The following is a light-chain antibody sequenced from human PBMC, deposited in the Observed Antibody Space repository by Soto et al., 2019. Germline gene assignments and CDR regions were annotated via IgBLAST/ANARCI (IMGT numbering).Light chain of an antibody. CDR1: SSDVGGYNY. J-gene: IGLJ2*01. V-gene: IGLV2-11*01. Sequence: QSALTQPRSVSGSPGQSVTISCTGTSSDVGGYNYVSWYQQHPGKVPKLMIFDVSKRPSGVPDRFSGSKSGNTASLTISGLQAEDEADYHCCSYPGSYILIFGGGTKLTVL. CDR3: CSYPGSYILI. CDR2: DVS.